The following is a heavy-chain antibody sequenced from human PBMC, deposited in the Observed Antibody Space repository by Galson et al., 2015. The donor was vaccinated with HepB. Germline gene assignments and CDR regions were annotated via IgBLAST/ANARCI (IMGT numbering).Heavy chain of an antibody. D-gene: IGHD3-10*01. CDR1: EFTFSSYW. CDR2: INPDGSEK. Sequence: SLRLSCAASEFTFSSYWMNWVRQAPGKGLEWVANINPDGSEKYYVASLKGRFTISRENAKNALYLQMDSLRAEDTAVYYCARRISLVRGIITKPDYYYGMDGWGQGTTVTVAS. CDR3: ARRISLVRGIITKPDYYYGMDG. V-gene: IGHV3-7*03. J-gene: IGHJ6*02.